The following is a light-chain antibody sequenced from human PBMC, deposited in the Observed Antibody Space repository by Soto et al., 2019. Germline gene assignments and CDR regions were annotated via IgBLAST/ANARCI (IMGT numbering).Light chain of an antibody. CDR3: QKYNSAPRT. CDR2: AAS. J-gene: IGKJ1*01. CDR1: QGISSW. V-gene: IGKV1-27*01. Sequence: DIQLTQSPSSLSASVVDRVTITCRASQGISSWLAWYQQKPGKVPKLLIYAASTLQSGVPSRFSGSGSGTDFTLTISSLQPEDVATYYCQKYNSAPRTFGQGTKVDIK.